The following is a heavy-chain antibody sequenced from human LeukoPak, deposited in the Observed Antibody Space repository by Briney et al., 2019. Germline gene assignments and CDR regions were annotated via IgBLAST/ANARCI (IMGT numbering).Heavy chain of an antibody. J-gene: IGHJ4*02. CDR1: GFTFSNAW. V-gene: IGHV3-74*01. CDR2: ISSDGSST. D-gene: IGHD3-22*01. Sequence: GGSLRLSCAASGFTFSNAWMHWVRQAPGKGLVWVSRISSDGSSTDYADSVKGRFTISRDNAKNTLYLQMNSLRAEDTAVYYCASRIPYDSSSYWGQGTLVTVSS. CDR3: ASRIPYDSSSY.